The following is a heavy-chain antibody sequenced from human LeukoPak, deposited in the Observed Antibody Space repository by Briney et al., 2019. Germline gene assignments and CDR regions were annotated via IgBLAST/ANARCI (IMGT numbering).Heavy chain of an antibody. CDR3: AKDGPAASCDY. J-gene: IGHJ4*02. D-gene: IGHD2-2*01. V-gene: IGHV3-30*18. CDR1: QFTFSSYG. CDR2: ISYDGSNK. Sequence: GGSLRLSCAASQFTFSSYGMHWVRQAPGKGLEWVAVISYDGSNKYYADSVKGRFTISRDNSKNTLYLQMNSLRAEDTAVYYCAKDGPAASCDYWGQGTLVTVSS.